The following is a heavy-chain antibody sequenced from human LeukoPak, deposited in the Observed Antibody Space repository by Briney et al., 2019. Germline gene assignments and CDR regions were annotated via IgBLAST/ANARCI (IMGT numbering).Heavy chain of an antibody. D-gene: IGHD3-22*01. CDR2: INPNSGGT. V-gene: IGHV1-2*02. CDR3: ARDSDSSGYYTLFDY. J-gene: IGHJ4*02. Sequence: GASVKVSCKASGYTFTGYYMHWVRQAPGQGLEWMGWINPNSGGTNYAQKFQGRVTMTRDTSISTAYMELSRLRSDDTAVYYCARDSDSSGYYTLFDYWGQGTLVTVSS. CDR1: GYTFTGYY.